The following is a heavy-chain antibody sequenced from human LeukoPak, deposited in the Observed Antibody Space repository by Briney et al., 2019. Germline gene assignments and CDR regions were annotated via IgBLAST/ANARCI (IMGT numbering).Heavy chain of an antibody. CDR1: GFSLSTSGVG. CDR2: IYWDDDK. Sequence: SGPTLVKPTQTLTLTCTFSGFSLSTSGVGVGWIRQPPGKALEWLALIYWDDDKRYSTSLKSRLTITKDTSKNQVVLTMTNMDPVDTATYYCAHRQNSGYDERFDYWGQGTLVTVSS. CDR3: AHRQNSGYDERFDY. D-gene: IGHD5-12*01. J-gene: IGHJ4*02. V-gene: IGHV2-5*02.